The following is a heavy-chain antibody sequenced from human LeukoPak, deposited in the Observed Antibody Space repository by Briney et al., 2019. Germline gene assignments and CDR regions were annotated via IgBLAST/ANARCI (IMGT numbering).Heavy chain of an antibody. CDR1: GFAFSSYA. J-gene: IGHJ4*02. Sequence: GGSLRLSCAASGFAFSSYAMSWVRQAPGKGLEWVSAISGSRTYYADSVKGRFTISRDNSKNTLSLQMNSLRAEDTAVYYCAKDQGFVVGASDYWGQGTLVTVSS. CDR3: AKDQGFVVGASDY. CDR2: ISGSRT. V-gene: IGHV3-23*01. D-gene: IGHD2-15*01.